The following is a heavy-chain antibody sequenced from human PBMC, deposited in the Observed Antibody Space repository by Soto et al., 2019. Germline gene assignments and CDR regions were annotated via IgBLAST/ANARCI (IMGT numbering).Heavy chain of an antibody. CDR2: ISSGGAVS. V-gene: IGHV3-11*01. CDR3: ARPLTGRTAGAWFDP. D-gene: IGHD1-1*01. J-gene: IGHJ5*02. CDR1: GFVFSDYD. Sequence: VQLVESGGGLVKPGGSLRLSCAASGFVFSDYDMTWIRQAPGKGLEWISDISSGGAVSNFADSVRGRFTISRDNTNNSLYLQMNNLRAEATAIYYCARPLTGRTAGAWFDPWGEGTLVTVAS.